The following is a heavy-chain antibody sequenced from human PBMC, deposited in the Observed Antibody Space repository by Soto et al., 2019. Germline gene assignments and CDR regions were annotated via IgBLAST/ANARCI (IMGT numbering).Heavy chain of an antibody. D-gene: IGHD3-10*01. Sequence: PSETLSLTCAVYGGSFIAYHWTWIRQPPGKGLEWIGEINHRGSTNYNPSLKSRVTISVDTSKNQFSLKLSSVTAADTAMYYCAGGRGVRGTIITTYYYYGMDVWGQGTTVTVSS. CDR3: AGGRGVRGTIITTYYYYGMDV. CDR1: GGSFIAYH. CDR2: INHRGST. V-gene: IGHV4-34*01. J-gene: IGHJ6*02.